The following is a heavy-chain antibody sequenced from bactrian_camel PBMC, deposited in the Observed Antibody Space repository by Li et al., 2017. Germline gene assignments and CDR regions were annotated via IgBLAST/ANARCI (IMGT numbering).Heavy chain of an antibody. D-gene: IGHD1*01. CDR1: GFTFSSYD. J-gene: IGHJ4*01. Sequence: VQLVESGGALVQPGGSLRLSCATSGFTFSSYDMSWLRQAPGKGLEWVSWIKVDGSTATYADSVKGRFTISRDDVKNTLYLQLNSLKTGDTAMYYCVVDAWWIPTFWGQGTQVTVS. CDR3: VVDAWWIPTF. CDR2: IKVDGSTA. V-gene: IGHV3S40*01.